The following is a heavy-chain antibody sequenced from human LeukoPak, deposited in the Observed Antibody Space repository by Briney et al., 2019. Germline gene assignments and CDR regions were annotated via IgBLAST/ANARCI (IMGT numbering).Heavy chain of an antibody. Sequence: PGGSLRLSRAASGFTFSNAWMSWVRQAPGKGLEWVGRIKSKTNGGTTDYAAPVKGRFTISRDDSKNTLYLQMNSLKTEDTAVYYCTTDSTLGYCSGGSCYSEGYWGQGTLVTVSS. J-gene: IGHJ4*02. CDR1: GFTFSNAW. CDR2: IKSKTNGGTT. D-gene: IGHD2-15*01. CDR3: TTDSTLGYCSGGSCYSEGY. V-gene: IGHV3-15*01.